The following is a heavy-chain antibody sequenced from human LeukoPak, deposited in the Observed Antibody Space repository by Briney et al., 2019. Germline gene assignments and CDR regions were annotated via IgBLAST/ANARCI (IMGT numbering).Heavy chain of an antibody. V-gene: IGHV1-58*01. J-gene: IGHJ1*01. Sequence: VKVSCKASGFTFTSSAVQWVRQARGQRLEWIGWIVVGSGNTNYAQRFQERVTITRDMSTSTAYMELSSLRSEDTAVYYCAAYPSGSYEYFQHWGQGTLVTVSS. D-gene: IGHD1-26*01. CDR1: GFTFTSSA. CDR2: IVVGSGNT. CDR3: AAYPSGSYEYFQH.